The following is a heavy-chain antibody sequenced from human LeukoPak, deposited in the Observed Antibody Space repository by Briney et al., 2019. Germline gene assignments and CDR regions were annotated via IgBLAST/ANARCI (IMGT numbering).Heavy chain of an antibody. J-gene: IGHJ5*02. CDR2: ISYEGSNK. Sequence: PGRSLRLSCAASGFTFSSYAMRWVRQAPGKGLEWVAAISYEGSNKYYADSVKGRFTNSRDNSENTLYLQMSSLRAEDTAGYYCASQSVACPAGWFDPWGQGTLVTVSS. CDR3: ASQSVACPAGWFDP. V-gene: IGHV3-30-3*01. CDR1: GFTFSSYA. D-gene: IGHD6-19*01.